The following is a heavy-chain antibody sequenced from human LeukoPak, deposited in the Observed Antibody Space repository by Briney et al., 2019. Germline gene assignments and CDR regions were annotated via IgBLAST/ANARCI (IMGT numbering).Heavy chain of an antibody. D-gene: IGHD3-3*01. CDR1: GFTFSSYE. CDR2: ISGSSSFI. V-gene: IGHV3-21*01. Sequence: GGSLRLSCAASGFTFSSYEMNWVRQAPGKGLEWVSCISGSSSFIYYADSLKGRFTVSRDNAKNSLYLQMNSLRAEDTAMYYCARGYDFWSGYYCDYWGQGTLVTVSS. CDR3: ARGYDFWSGYYCDY. J-gene: IGHJ4*02.